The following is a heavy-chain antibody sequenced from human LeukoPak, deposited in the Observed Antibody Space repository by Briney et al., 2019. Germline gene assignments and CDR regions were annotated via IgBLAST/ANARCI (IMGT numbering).Heavy chain of an antibody. CDR2: ISGSSYYI. V-gene: IGHV3-21*01. CDR3: ARDRGFVRRAYCGGDCSPWLYYFDY. Sequence: GGSLRLSCAASGFTFSSYSMNWVRQAPGKGLEWVSSISGSSYYIYYADSVKGRFTISRDNAKNSLYLQMNSLRAEDTAAYYCARDRGFVRRAYCGGDCSPWLYYFDYWGQGTLVTVSS. D-gene: IGHD2-21*01. CDR1: GFTFSSYS. J-gene: IGHJ4*02.